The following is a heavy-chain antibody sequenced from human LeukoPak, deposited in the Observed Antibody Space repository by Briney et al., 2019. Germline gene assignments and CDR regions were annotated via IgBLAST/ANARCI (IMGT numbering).Heavy chain of an antibody. Sequence: PGGSLRLSCAASGFTFDDYTMHWVRQAPGKGLEWVSVIYSGGTTDYADSVKGRFTISRDNSKNTLYLQMNSLRVEDTAVYYCVRDVGDWGQGTLVTVSS. J-gene: IGHJ4*02. V-gene: IGHV3-53*01. CDR2: IYSGGTT. CDR3: VRDVGD. D-gene: IGHD3-16*01. CDR1: GFTFDDYT.